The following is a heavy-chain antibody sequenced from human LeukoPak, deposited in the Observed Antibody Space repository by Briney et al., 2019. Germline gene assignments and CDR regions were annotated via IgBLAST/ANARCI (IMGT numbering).Heavy chain of an antibody. D-gene: IGHD4-17*01. J-gene: IGHJ4*02. CDR2: IYSGGYT. Sequence: GGSLRLSCAASGFTVISNYMSWVRQAPGKGLEWVSVIYSGGYTYYADSVKGRFTISRDNSKNTLYLQMNSLRAEDTAVYYCARDASHDYGDYEAPDYFDYWGQGTLVTVSS. V-gene: IGHV3-66*01. CDR3: ARDASHDYGDYEAPDYFDY. CDR1: GFTVISNY.